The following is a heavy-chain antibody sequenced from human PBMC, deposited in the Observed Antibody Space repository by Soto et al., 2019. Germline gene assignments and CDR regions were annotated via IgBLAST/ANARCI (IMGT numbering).Heavy chain of an antibody. D-gene: IGHD3-22*01. V-gene: IGHV1-18*01. J-gene: IGHJ4*02. CDR2: ISANSGNT. CDR1: GYTFTSYG. Sequence: GASVKVSCKASGYTFTSYGISWVRQAPGQGLEWMGWISANSGNTNYAKKIQGRVTVTTDTSTSTAYMELRSLRSDDTGVYYCTTGLTYYYDSSGYYFDFWGQGTLVTVSS. CDR3: TTGLTYYYDSSGYYFDF.